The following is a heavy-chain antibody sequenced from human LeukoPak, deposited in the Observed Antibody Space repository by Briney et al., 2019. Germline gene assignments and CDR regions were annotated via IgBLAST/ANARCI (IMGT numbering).Heavy chain of an antibody. CDR1: GFTLTSYA. D-gene: IGHD6-6*01. J-gene: IGHJ4*02. CDR3: AKMGVVAARPGTFDY. Sequence: QPGGSLRLSCAASGFTLTSYAMSWVRQAPGKGLEWVSAISGSGGSTYHADSVKGRFTISRDNSKNTLYLQMNSLRAEDTAVYYCAKMGVVAARPGTFDYWGQGTLVTVSS. CDR2: ISGSGGST. V-gene: IGHV3-23*01.